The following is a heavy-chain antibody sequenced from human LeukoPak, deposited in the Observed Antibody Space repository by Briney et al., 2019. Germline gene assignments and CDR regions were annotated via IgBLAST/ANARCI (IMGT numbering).Heavy chain of an antibody. Sequence: NSSETLSLTCTVSGGSISSYYWSWIRQPPGKGLEWIGYIYYSGCTNYNPSLKSRVTISVDTSKNQFSLKLSSVTAADTAVYYCARHEEPGYYDILTGYYKTTTTYYYYGMDVWGQGTTVTVSS. CDR3: ARHEEPGYYDILTGYYKTTTTYYYYGMDV. D-gene: IGHD3-9*01. V-gene: IGHV4-59*08. J-gene: IGHJ6*02. CDR2: IYYSGCT. CDR1: GGSISSYY.